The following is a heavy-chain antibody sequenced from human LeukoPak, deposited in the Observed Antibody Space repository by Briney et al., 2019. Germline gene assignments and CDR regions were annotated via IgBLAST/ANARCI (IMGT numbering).Heavy chain of an antibody. CDR3: ARGALGDEGPYYFDY. V-gene: IGHV1-2*02. CDR1: GYTFTGYY. D-gene: IGHD3-16*01. J-gene: IGHJ4*02. CDR2: INPNSGGT. Sequence: ASVKVSCKASGYTFTGYYLHWVRQAPGQGFQWMGWINPNSGGTNYAQNFQGRVTMTRDTSISTAYMELSRLRSDDAAVYYCARGALGDEGPYYFDYWGQGTLVTVSS.